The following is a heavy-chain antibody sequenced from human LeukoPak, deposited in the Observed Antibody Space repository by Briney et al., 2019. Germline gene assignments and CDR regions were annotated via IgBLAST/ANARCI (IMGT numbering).Heavy chain of an antibody. Sequence: RPSETLSLTCSVSAGSIASGTHLWGWIRQTPGEGLEWIGSVFFQNTYYNPSLQSRVSISVDTSKSQFSLDLRSVTGADTAVYYCARDRHCSSTSCFDYWGQGTLVTVSS. CDR2: VFFQNT. V-gene: IGHV4-39*02. CDR3: ARDRHCSSTSCFDY. J-gene: IGHJ4*02. CDR1: AGSIASGTHL. D-gene: IGHD2-2*01.